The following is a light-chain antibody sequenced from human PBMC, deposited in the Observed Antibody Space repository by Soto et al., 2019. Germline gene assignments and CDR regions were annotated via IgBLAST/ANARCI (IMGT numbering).Light chain of an antibody. V-gene: IGKV1-9*01. Sequence: DIQLTQSPSLLSASIGERVTITCRDSHDIRTFLAWYQQKLGKAPKIXIYEAFTLQSGVLSRFSGSGAGTEFTRTISGLLPEDVSAYHCQQLYTLTFTFGQGTRLEIK. CDR1: HDIRTF. CDR3: QQLYTLTFT. CDR2: EAF. J-gene: IGKJ5*01.